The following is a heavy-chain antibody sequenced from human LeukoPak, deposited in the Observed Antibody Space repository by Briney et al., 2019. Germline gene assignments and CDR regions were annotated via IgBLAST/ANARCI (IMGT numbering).Heavy chain of an antibody. Sequence: SVKVSCKASGYTFTSYAISWVRQAPGQGLEWMGGIIPIFGTANYAQKFQGRVTITADESTSTAYMELSSLRSEDTAVYYCARDLGKVRGAHPFDPWGQGTLVTVSS. J-gene: IGHJ5*02. CDR1: GYTFTSYA. V-gene: IGHV1-69*13. CDR3: ARDLGKVRGAHPFDP. CDR2: IIPIFGTA. D-gene: IGHD3-10*01.